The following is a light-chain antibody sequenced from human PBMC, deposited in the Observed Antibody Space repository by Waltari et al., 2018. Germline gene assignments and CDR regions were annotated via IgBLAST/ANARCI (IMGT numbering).Light chain of an antibody. CDR2: KAS. Sequence: DIQMTQSPSTLSASVGDSITITCRASQSISRPLAWYQQKPGKATNLIIYKASSLESGVPSRFSGSGSGTEFTLTISSLQPDDFATYYCQQYNSDRTFGQGTKVEIK. V-gene: IGKV1-5*03. CDR1: QSISRP. CDR3: QQYNSDRT. J-gene: IGKJ1*01.